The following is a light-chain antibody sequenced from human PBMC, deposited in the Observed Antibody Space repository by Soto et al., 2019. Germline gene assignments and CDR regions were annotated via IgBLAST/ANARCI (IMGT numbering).Light chain of an antibody. CDR1: SSDVGGYNY. CDR2: EVS. V-gene: IGLV2-14*01. J-gene: IGLJ1*01. Sequence: QSVLTKPASVSGSLGQSITISCTGSSSDVGGYNYVSWYQQHPGKAPKLMIYEVSNRPSGVSNRFSGSKSGNTASLTISGLQAEDEADYYCSSYTSSSTLFVFGTGTKVTVL. CDR3: SSYTSSSTLFV.